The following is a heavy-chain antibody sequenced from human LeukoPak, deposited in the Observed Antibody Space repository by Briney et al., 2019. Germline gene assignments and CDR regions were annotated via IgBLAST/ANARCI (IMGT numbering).Heavy chain of an antibody. D-gene: IGHD6-19*01. J-gene: IGHJ6*03. Sequence: GGSLRLSCAASGFTFSSYSMNWVRQAPGKGLEWVSYISSSSSTIYYADSVKGRFTISRDNAKNSLYLQMNSLRAEDTAVYYCAREGSSGWLSPNYYYYYYMDVWGKGTTVTVSS. CDR2: ISSSSSTI. CDR3: AREGSSGWLSPNYYYYYYMDV. CDR1: GFTFSSYS. V-gene: IGHV3-48*01.